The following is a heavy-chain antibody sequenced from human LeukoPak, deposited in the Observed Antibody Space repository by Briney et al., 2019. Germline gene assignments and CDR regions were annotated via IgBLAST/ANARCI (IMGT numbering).Heavy chain of an antibody. CDR1: GFTFSNHE. CDR3: AKDLHYGSADY. J-gene: IGHJ4*02. Sequence: GGSLRLSCAASGFTFSNHEMNWVRQAPGKGLEWISYISDSGGTTKYADSVRGRFTISRDNAKNSLYLQMNSLRAEDTAVYYCAKDLHYGSADYWGQGTLVTVSS. D-gene: IGHD3-10*01. V-gene: IGHV3-48*03. CDR2: ISDSGGTT.